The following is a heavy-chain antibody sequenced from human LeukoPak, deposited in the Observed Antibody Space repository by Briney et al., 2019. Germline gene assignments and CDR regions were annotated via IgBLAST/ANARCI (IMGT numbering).Heavy chain of an antibody. Sequence: GASLKISCKGSGYRFTNNWIGWVRQMPGKGLEWMGIIYPGDSDTKYSPSFQGQVTISADKSINIAYLQWSSLKTSDTAMYYCARRVVNNRNWYFNLWGRGTLVTVSS. J-gene: IGHJ2*01. D-gene: IGHD4-23*01. CDR1: GYRFTNNW. V-gene: IGHV5-51*01. CDR3: ARRVVNNRNWYFNL. CDR2: IYPGDSDT.